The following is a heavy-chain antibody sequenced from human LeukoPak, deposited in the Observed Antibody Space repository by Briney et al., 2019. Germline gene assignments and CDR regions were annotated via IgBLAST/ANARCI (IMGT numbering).Heavy chain of an antibody. CDR1: GFTFSTYW. D-gene: IGHD6-19*01. V-gene: IGHV3-74*01. Sequence: GGSLRLSCAASGFTFSTYWMSWVRQAPGKGLVWVSRINSDGTTTNYADSVKGRFTISRDNAKNTLYLQMNSLRADDTAVYYCAREQRQWSSCSPLAYWGQGTLVT. CDR2: INSDGTTT. J-gene: IGHJ4*02. CDR3: AREQRQWSSCSPLAY.